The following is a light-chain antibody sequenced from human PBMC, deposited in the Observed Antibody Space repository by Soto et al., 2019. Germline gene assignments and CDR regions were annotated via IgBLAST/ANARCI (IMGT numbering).Light chain of an antibody. J-gene: IGLJ1*01. V-gene: IGLV2-14*01. Sequence: QSALIQPASVSGSPGQSITISCTGTSSDVGGSNYVSWYQHHPHRAPKLLIYEVDYRPSGVSNRFSGSKSGNTASLTISGLQAEDEADYYCSSYTSSNTFEVFGFGTKLTVL. CDR1: SSDVGGSNY. CDR3: SSYTSSNTFEV. CDR2: EVD.